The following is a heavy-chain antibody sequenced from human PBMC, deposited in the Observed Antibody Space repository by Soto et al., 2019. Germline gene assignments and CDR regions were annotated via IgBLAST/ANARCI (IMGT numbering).Heavy chain of an antibody. CDR3: ERGDAESDFDY. CDR1: GFTFSSYD. V-gene: IGHV3-13*01. CDR2: IGTAGDT. J-gene: IGHJ4*02. Sequence: PGGSLRLSCAASGFTFSSYDMHWVRQATGKGLEWVSAIGTAGDTYYPGSVKGRFTISRENAKNSLYLQMNSLRAGDTAVYYCERGDAESDFDYCGQGPLVTVSS.